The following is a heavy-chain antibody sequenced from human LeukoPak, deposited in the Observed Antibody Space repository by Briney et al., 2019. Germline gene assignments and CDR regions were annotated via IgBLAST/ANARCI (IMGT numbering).Heavy chain of an antibody. Sequence: ASVKVSCKASGYTFTSYDINWVRQATGQRLEWMGWMNPNSGNTGYAQKFQGRVTMTRNTSISTAYMELSSLRSEDTAVYYCARVRTYYDILTGYYTYNWFDPWGQGTLVTVSS. CDR1: GYTFTSYD. CDR3: ARVRTYYDILTGYYTYNWFDP. J-gene: IGHJ5*02. V-gene: IGHV1-8*01. CDR2: MNPNSGNT. D-gene: IGHD3-9*01.